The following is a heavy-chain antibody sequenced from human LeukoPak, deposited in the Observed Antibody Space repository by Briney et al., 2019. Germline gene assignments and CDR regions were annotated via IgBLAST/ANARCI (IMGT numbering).Heavy chain of an antibody. D-gene: IGHD3-9*01. J-gene: IGHJ2*01. V-gene: IGHV1-69*13. CDR2: IIPIFGTA. CDR1: GGTFSSYS. Sequence: SVKVSCKASGGTFSSYSISWVRQPPGQGLQWMGGIIPIFGTANYAQKFQGRVTITADESTSTACMELSSLRSEDTAVYYCARVILRYFDWLLPHSRTDYWYFDLWGRGTLVTVSS. CDR3: ARVILRYFDWLLPHSRTDYWYFDL.